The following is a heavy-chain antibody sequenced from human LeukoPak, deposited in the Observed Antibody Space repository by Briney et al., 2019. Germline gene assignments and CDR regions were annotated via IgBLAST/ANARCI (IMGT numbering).Heavy chain of an antibody. D-gene: IGHD6-13*01. CDR1: GGSISSSSDY. Sequence: PSETLSLTCTVSGGSISSSSDYWGWIRQPPGKGQEWIGSIYYSGSTNYNPSLKSRVTISVDTSKNQFSLRLSSVTAADTAVYYCARVTGYMTEDYFDYWGQGTLITVSS. CDR2: IYYSGST. CDR3: ARVTGYMTEDYFDY. V-gene: IGHV4-39*07. J-gene: IGHJ4*02.